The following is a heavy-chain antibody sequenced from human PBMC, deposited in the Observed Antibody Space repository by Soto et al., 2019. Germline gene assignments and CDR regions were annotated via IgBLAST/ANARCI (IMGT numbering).Heavy chain of an antibody. CDR2: IGDNGVSK. J-gene: IGHJ4*02. CDR3: ATYRQTTVTSEF. Sequence: EVQLLESGGGLVQPGGSLTLSCAASGFTFSSCAMSWVRQAPGKGLEWVSAIGDNGVSKYYADSVKGRSTISRDNSKNTLYLQMNSLRADDTAVYYCATYRQTTVTSEFWGQGALVTVSS. D-gene: IGHD4-17*01. V-gene: IGHV3-23*01. CDR1: GFTFSSCA.